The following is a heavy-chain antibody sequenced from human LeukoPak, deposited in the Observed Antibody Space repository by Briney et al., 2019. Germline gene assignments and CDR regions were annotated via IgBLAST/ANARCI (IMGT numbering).Heavy chain of an antibody. CDR3: ARGLLWFGELIGSWFDP. CDR1: GYSFTSYW. V-gene: IGHV5-51*01. J-gene: IGHJ5*02. CDR2: IYPGDSDT. Sequence: GESLKISCKGSGYSFTSYWIGWVRQMPGKGLEWMGIIYPGDSDTRYSPSFQGQVTTSADKSISTAYLQWSSLKASDTAMYYCARGLLWFGELIGSWFDPWGQGTLVTVSS. D-gene: IGHD3-10*01.